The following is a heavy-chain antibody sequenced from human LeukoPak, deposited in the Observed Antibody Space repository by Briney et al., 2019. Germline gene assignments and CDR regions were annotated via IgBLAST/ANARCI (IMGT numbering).Heavy chain of an antibody. D-gene: IGHD6-13*01. CDR3: ARDCATLSSSWYHGLNWFDP. Sequence: SVKVSCKASGFTFTSSAVQWVRQARGQRLEWIGWIVVGSGNTNYAQKFQGRVTMTRDTSISTAYMELSRLRSDDTAVYYCARDCATLSSSWYHGLNWFDPWGQGTLVTVSS. CDR1: GFTFTSSA. J-gene: IGHJ5*02. CDR2: IVVGSGNT. V-gene: IGHV1-58*01.